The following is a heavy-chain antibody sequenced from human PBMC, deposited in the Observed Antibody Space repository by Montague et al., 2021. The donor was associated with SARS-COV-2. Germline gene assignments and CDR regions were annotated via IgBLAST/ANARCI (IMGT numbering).Heavy chain of an antibody. CDR3: ARGYCSSTTCYRSLHY. J-gene: IGHJ4*02. Sequence: SETLSLTCTVHRGSFSGYYWTRIRQPPGKGLEWIGEINHSGGVNYNPSLKSRVTISVDTSKNHFSLKLRSVPAADTAIYYCARGYCSSTTCYRSLHYWGQGTLVAVSS. V-gene: IGHV4-34*01. D-gene: IGHD2-2*01. CDR2: INHSGGV. CDR1: RGSFSGYY.